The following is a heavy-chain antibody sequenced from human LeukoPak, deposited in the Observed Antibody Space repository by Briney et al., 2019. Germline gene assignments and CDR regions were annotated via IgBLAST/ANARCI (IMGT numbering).Heavy chain of an antibody. D-gene: IGHD3-3*01. V-gene: IGHV1-18*01. Sequence: ASVTVSCKASGYTFTSYGISWVRQAPGQGLEWMGWISAYNGNTNYAQKLQGRVTMTTDTSTSTAYMELRSLRSDDTAVYYCARDGANPSRFLEWLPRPESYYYYGMDVWGQGTTVTVSS. J-gene: IGHJ6*02. CDR1: GYTFTSYG. CDR2: ISAYNGNT. CDR3: ARDGANPSRFLEWLPRPESYYYYGMDV.